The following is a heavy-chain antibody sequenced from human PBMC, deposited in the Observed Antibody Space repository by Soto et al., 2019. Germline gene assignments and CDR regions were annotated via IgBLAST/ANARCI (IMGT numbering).Heavy chain of an antibody. J-gene: IGHJ4*02. CDR2: IYYSGST. CDR3: ARQYSGYDLGGVHDY. CDR1: GGSISSSSYY. V-gene: IGHV4-39*01. D-gene: IGHD5-12*01. Sequence: SQTLSLTCTVSGGSISSSSYYWGWIRQPPGKGLEWIGSIYYSGSTYYNPSLKSRVTISVDTSKNQFSLKLSSVTAADTAVYYCARQYSGYDLGGVHDYWGQGTLVTVSS.